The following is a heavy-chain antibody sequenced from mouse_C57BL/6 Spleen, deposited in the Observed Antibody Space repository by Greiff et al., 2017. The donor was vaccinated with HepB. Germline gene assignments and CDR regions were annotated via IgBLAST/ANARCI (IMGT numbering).Heavy chain of an antibody. V-gene: IGHV1-82*01. CDR1: GYAFSSSW. Sequence: QVQLQQSGPELVKPGASVKISCKASGYAFSSSWMNWVKQRPGKGLEWIGRIYPGDGDTNYNGKFKGKATLTADKSSSTAYMQLSSLTSEDSAVYCCARGRFDYWGQGTTLTVSS. J-gene: IGHJ2*01. CDR3: ARGRFDY. CDR2: IYPGDGDT.